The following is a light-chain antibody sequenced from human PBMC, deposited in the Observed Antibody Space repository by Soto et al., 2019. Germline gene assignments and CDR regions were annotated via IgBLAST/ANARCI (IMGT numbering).Light chain of an antibody. Sequence: EIVLTQSPATLSSFPGDRVTLSCRASEDVSSKLAWYQQKPGLPPRLVIYDASTRATGIPGRFSGSGSGKDFTLTISGLQSEDFAIYYCQQYGSSPWTFGQGTKVDIK. CDR2: DAS. CDR3: QQYGSSPWT. V-gene: IGKV3-15*01. J-gene: IGKJ1*01. CDR1: EDVSSK.